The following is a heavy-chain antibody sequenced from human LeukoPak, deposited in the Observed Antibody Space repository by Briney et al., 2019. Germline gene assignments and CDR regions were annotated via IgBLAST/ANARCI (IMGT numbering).Heavy chain of an antibody. CDR1: GFTFSSYA. D-gene: IGHD6-6*01. J-gene: IGHJ4*02. Sequence: GGSLRLSCAASGFTFSSYAMHWVRQAPGKGLEWVAVISYDGSNKYYADSVKGRFTISRDNSKHTLYLQMNSLRAEDTAVYYCAREPFEYSSLYYFDYWGQGTLVTVSS. CDR3: AREPFEYSSLYYFDY. V-gene: IGHV3-30-3*01. CDR2: ISYDGSNK.